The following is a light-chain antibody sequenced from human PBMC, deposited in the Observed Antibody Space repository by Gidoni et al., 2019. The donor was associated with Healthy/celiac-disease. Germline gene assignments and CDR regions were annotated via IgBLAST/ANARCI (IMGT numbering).Light chain of an antibody. V-gene: IGKV2-28*01. CDR2: FGS. J-gene: IGKJ1*01. CDR3: MQALQTRWT. Sequence: DIGITQSPLYLHVTPGEPASICCRSSQSLLHSNGYNYLDWYLQKPGQSPQLLIYFGSNRASGVPDRFSGSGSGTDFTLTISRVDAEDVGVYYCMQALQTRWTFGQGTKVEIK. CDR1: QSLLHSNGYNY.